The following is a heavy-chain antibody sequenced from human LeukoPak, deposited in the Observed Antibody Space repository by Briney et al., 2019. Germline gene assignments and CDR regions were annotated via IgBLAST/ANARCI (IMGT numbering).Heavy chain of an antibody. CDR2: ISYDGSNK. CDR3: AKDVHSEGYCSSTSCYAYFQH. CDR1: GFTFSSYA. D-gene: IGHD2-2*01. Sequence: GGSLRLSCAASGFTFSSYAMHWVRQAPGKGLEWVAVISYDGSNKYYADSVKGRFTISRDNSKNTLYLQMNSLRAEDTAVYYYAKDVHSEGYCSSTSCYAYFQHWGQGTLVTVSS. V-gene: IGHV3-30*04. J-gene: IGHJ1*01.